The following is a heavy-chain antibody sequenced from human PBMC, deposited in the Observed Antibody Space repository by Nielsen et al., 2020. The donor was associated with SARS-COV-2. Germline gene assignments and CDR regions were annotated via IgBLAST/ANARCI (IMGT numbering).Heavy chain of an antibody. CDR3: ARVGFYGDPEYLDY. V-gene: IGHV3-7*01. Sequence: GGSLRLSCEASGFTFSTYWMTWVRQAPGKGLQWVASIKEDAREKYYVDSVKGRFTISRDNARNTLYLQMNSLRVEDTAVYYCARVGFYGDPEYLDYWGPGTLVTVSS. J-gene: IGHJ4*02. CDR2: IKEDAREK. D-gene: IGHD4-17*01. CDR1: GFTFSTYW.